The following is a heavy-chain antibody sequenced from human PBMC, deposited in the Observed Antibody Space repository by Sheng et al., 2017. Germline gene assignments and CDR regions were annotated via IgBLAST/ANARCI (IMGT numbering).Heavy chain of an antibody. CDR3: AMCQGGYGDYEHY. V-gene: IGHV3-23*01. CDR1: GFTFSRYA. CDR2: ISGSGDNI. D-gene: IGHD4-17*01. J-gene: IGHJ4*02. Sequence: EVQLLESGGNLVQPGGSLRLSCAASGFTFSRYAMTWVRQAPGKGLEWVSAISGSGDNIYYADSVKGRFTISRANSKNTIYLQMNSLRAEDTAVYYCAMCQGGYGDYEHYWGQGTLVTVSS.